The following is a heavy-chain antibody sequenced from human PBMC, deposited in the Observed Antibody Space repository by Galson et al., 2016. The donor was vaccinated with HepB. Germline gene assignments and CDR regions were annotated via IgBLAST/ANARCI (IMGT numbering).Heavy chain of an antibody. V-gene: IGHV5-51*01. CDR2: IYPGDSVT. D-gene: IGHD1-1*01. J-gene: IGHJ5*02. CDR1: GYSFTNHW. CDR3: ARRKVLVPTAIGGGIDP. Sequence: QSGAEVKKPGESLKISCKGSGYSFTNHWIGWVRQMPGKGLEWMGIIYPGDSVTKYSPSFQGHVTISADRSTSTAYLQWSTLKASDTAMYYCARRKVLVPTAIGGGIDPWGQGTLVTVSS.